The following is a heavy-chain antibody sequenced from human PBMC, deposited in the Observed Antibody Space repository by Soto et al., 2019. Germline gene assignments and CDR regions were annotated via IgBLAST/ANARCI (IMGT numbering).Heavy chain of an antibody. CDR3: ARDGGGGDCDSACAFAI. Sequence: EVQLVESGGGLVQPGGSLRLSCAASGFTFSSYAMHWVRQAPGKGLEYVSAISSNGGSTYYANSVKGRFTISRDNSKNTVYIQMGSLRAEDMAVYYCARDGGGGDCDSACAFAIWGQGTMVTVSS. J-gene: IGHJ3*02. D-gene: IGHD2-21*02. CDR1: GFTFSSYA. V-gene: IGHV3-64*01. CDR2: ISSNGGST.